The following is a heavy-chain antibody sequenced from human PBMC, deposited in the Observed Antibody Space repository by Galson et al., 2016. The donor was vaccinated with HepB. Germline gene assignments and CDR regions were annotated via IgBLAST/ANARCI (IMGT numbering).Heavy chain of an antibody. Sequence: SLRLSCAVSGFTFSQYWMSWVRQAPGKGLEWVANIKQGGSEKYYVDSVKGRFTISRGNTKSSLYLQMDSLRVEDTAVYYCARVHSSWYYFDSWGRGTLVTVSS. CDR3: ARVHSSWYYFDS. V-gene: IGHV3-7*01. CDR2: IKQGGSEK. J-gene: IGHJ4*02. CDR1: GFTFSQYW.